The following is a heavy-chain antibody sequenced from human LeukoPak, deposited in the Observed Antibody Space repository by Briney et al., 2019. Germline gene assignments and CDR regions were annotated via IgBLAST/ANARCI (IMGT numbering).Heavy chain of an antibody. J-gene: IGHJ1*01. CDR2: NSGSGRTT. V-gene: IGHV3-23*01. Sequence: GGSLRLSCAASGFTFSMYAMSWVRQAPGKGLEWVSTNSGSGRTTYYAKSVRGRFAISRDNSKNTLYLQMNSLRAEDTAVYYCAKKAEAFGDSVTQHWGQGTLVTVSS. CDR1: GFTFSMYA. D-gene: IGHD4-17*01. CDR3: AKKAEAFGDSVTQH.